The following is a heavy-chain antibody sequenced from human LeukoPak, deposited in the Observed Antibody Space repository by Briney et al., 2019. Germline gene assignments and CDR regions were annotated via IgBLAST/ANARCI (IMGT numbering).Heavy chain of an antibody. CDR2: ISYSGST. CDR1: GGSISNYY. J-gene: IGHJ6*03. Sequence: SETLSLTCTVSGGSISNYYWTWIRQPPGKGLEWIGYISYSGSTKDNPSLKSRVTISIDTSRNQFSLKLSSVTAADTAVYYCARVHYFDSSGYYSSTYYYYMDVWGKGTTVTVSS. V-gene: IGHV4-59*01. CDR3: ARVHYFDSSGYYSSTYYYYMDV. D-gene: IGHD3-22*01.